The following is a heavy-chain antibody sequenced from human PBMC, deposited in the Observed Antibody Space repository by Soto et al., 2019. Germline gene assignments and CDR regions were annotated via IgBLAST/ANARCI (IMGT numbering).Heavy chain of an antibody. J-gene: IGHJ4*02. Sequence: SETLSLTCAVYAGSFSGYDWTSIRQPPGTGLEWIGEINHSGSTNYNPSLKSRVTISVDTSKNQFSLKLTSVTAADTAVYYCARDKITGLFDYWGQGTLVTVSS. CDR2: INHSGST. D-gene: IGHD2-8*02. CDR3: ARDKITGLFDY. CDR1: AGSFSGYD. V-gene: IGHV4-34*01.